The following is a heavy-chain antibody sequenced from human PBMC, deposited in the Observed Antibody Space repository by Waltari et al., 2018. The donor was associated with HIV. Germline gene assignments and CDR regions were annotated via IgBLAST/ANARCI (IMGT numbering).Heavy chain of an antibody. CDR2: FDPEHGET. CDR3: ATLQLEDY. J-gene: IGHJ4*02. Sequence: QVQLVQSGAEVKKPGASVRVPCKVSGHTLTALSMHWVREAPGKGLEWMGGFDPEHGETIYAQKFQGRVTMTEERAKDTAYVELSSLRSEETAVYYCATLQLEDYWGQGTLVTVSS. D-gene: IGHD1-1*01. V-gene: IGHV1-24*01. CDR1: GHTLTALS.